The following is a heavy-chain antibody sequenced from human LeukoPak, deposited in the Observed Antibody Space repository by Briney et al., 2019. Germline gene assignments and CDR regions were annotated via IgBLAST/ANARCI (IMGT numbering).Heavy chain of an antibody. J-gene: IGHJ4*02. V-gene: IGHV3-23*01. CDR1: GFTFSSYA. Sequence: PGASLRLSCAASGFTFSSYAMSWVRQAPGKGLEWVSAISGSGGSTYYADSVKGRFTISRDNSKNTLYLQMNSLRAEDTAVYYCAKDHQWLVRGNFDYWAREPWSPSPQ. CDR2: ISGSGGST. D-gene: IGHD6-19*01. CDR3: AKDHQWLVRGNFDY.